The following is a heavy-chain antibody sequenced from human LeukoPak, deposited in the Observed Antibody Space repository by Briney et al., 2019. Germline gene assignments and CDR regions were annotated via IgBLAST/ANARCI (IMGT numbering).Heavy chain of an antibody. V-gene: IGHV6-1*01. CDR2: TSYRSQWSN. Sequence: SQTLSLTCAVSGDSVSTNSVGWNWIRQSPSRGLEWLGKTSYRSQWSNFYAVSVKSRITINPDTSKNQFSLQLNSVTPEDTAVYYCARDFYWAFDYWARDPWSPSPQ. CDR3: ARDFYWAFDY. CDR1: GDSVSTNSVG. J-gene: IGHJ4*02. D-gene: IGHD3-9*01.